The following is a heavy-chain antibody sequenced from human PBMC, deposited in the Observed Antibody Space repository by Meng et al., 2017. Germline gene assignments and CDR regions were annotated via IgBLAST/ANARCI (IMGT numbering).Heavy chain of an antibody. Sequence: HMQQLGPGLGKPPQTLSLICAISGASVSSNSAAWNWIRQSPSRGLEWLGRAYYRSKWYHDYAESVKSRISIDPDTSKNQFSLQLRSVTPEDSAVYYCARGSYSFDSWGQRTLVTVSS. J-gene: IGHJ4*02. D-gene: IGHD1-26*01. CDR2: AYYRSKWYH. CDR3: ARGSYSFDS. CDR1: GASVSSNSAA. V-gene: IGHV6-1*01.